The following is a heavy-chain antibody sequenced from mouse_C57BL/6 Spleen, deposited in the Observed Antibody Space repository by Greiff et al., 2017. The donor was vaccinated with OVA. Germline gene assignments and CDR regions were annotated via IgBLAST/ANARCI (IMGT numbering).Heavy chain of an antibody. D-gene: IGHD2-5*01. Sequence: QVQLQQSGAELVRPGTSVKLSCKASGYTFTSYWMHWVKQRPGQGLEWIGVIDPSDSYTNYNQKFKGKATLTVDTSSSTAYMQLSSLTSEDSAVYYCARGAYYSNHWYFDVWGTGTTVTVSS. CDR3: ARGAYYSNHWYFDV. V-gene: IGHV1-59*01. CDR2: IDPSDSYT. CDR1: GYTFTSYW. J-gene: IGHJ1*03.